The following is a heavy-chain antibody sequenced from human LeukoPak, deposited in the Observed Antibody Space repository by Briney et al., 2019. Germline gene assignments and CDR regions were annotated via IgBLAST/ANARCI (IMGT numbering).Heavy chain of an antibody. J-gene: IGHJ4*02. V-gene: IGHV3-7*01. CDR1: GFTFSSYW. Sequence: PGGPLRLSCAASGFTFSSYWMSWVRQAPGKGLEWVANIKQDGSEKYYVDSVKGRFTISRDNAKNSLYLQMNSLRAEDTAVYYCARGSSRGAIDYWGQGTLVTVSS. D-gene: IGHD1-26*01. CDR2: IKQDGSEK. CDR3: ARGSSRGAIDY.